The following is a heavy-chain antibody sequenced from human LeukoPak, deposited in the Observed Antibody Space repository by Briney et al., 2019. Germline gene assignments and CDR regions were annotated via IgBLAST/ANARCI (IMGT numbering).Heavy chain of an antibody. CDR1: GFTFNNYA. CDR2: LSSSGSRI. D-gene: IGHD4-11*01. V-gene: IGHV3-23*01. CDR3: AKESRNYAPSFFDY. J-gene: IGHJ4*02. Sequence: GGALRLSCTASGFTFNNYAMSWVRQAPGKGLEWVSALSSSGSRIYYADSVKGRFTISRDNSKNTLYLHLNSLRADDTALYFCAKESRNYAPSFFDYWGQGTLVTVSS.